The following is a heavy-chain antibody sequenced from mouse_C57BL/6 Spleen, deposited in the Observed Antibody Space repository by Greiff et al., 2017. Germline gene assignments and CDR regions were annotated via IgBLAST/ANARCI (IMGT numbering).Heavy chain of an antibody. CDR2: INPNNGGT. D-gene: IGHD2-4*01. CDR3: ARGRDYDSWFAY. J-gene: IGHJ3*01. V-gene: IGHV1-26*01. Sequence: VQLQQSGPELVKPGASVKISCKASGYTFTDYYMNWVKQSHGKSLEWIGDINPNNGGTSYNQKFKGKATLTVDKSSSTAYMELRSLTSEDSAVYYCARGRDYDSWFAYWGQGTLVTVSA. CDR1: GYTFTDYY.